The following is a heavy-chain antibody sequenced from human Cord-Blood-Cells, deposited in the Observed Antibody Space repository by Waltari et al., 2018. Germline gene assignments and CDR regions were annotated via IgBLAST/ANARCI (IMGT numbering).Heavy chain of an antibody. CDR1: GYTFTGYY. CDR3: ARDSSSDAFDI. V-gene: IGHV1-2*02. D-gene: IGHD6-6*01. J-gene: IGHJ3*02. CDR2: INPNRGGT. Sequence: QVQLVQSGAEVQKPGASVKVSCKASGYTFTGYYMHWVRQAPGQGLVWMGWINPNRGGTNYAQKLQGRVTTTRDTSLSTADMELSRLRSDDTAVDYCARDSSSDAFDIWGQGTMVTVSS.